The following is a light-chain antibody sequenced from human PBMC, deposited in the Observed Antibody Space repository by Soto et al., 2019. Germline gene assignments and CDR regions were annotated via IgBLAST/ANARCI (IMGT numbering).Light chain of an antibody. CDR2: DVT. CDR1: SSDVGGYNY. V-gene: IGLV2-11*01. Sequence: QSVLTQPRSVSGSPGQSVTISCTGTSSDVGGYNYVSWYQQHPDKAPKVMIYDVTKRPSGVPDRFSGSKSGNTASLTISGLQAEDEADYYCCSYAGSYIYVFGTGTNLTVL. CDR3: CSYAGSYIYV. J-gene: IGLJ1*01.